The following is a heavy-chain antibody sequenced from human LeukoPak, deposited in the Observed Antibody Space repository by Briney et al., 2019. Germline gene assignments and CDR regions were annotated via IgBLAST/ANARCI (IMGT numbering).Heavy chain of an antibody. Sequence: ASVKVSCKTSGYRFIGHFMHWVRQAPGQGLEWMGWINPNSGSTLYAQKFQGRVTMTRDMSTTTDYMELSSLRSEDTAVYYCARDNSVGDIAWWFDPWGQGTLVTVSS. CDR1: GYRFIGHF. V-gene: IGHV1-46*01. D-gene: IGHD3-16*02. CDR3: ARDNSVGDIAWWFDP. CDR2: INPNSGST. J-gene: IGHJ5*02.